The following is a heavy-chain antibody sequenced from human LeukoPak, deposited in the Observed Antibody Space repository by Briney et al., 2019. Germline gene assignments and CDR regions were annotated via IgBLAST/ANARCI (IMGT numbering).Heavy chain of an antibody. CDR2: ISSSGSTI. D-gene: IGHD3-22*01. Sequence: GGSLRLSCAASGFTFSSYEMNWVRQAPGKGLEWVSYISSSGSTIYYADSVKGRFIISRDNSKNTLYLQMNSLRAEDTAVYYCARRETYYSDSGGYSIDGFDIWGQGTMVTVSS. CDR1: GFTFSSYE. V-gene: IGHV3-48*03. J-gene: IGHJ3*02. CDR3: ARRETYYSDSGGYSIDGFDI.